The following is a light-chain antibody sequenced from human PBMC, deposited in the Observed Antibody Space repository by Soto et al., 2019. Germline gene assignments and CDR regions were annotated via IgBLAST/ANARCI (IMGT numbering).Light chain of an antibody. CDR3: QQYNSYPMYT. V-gene: IGKV3-15*01. Sequence: EIVMTQSPATLSVSPGERATLSCRASQSVRSNLAWYQQKLGQAPRLLIYGASTRATGIPARFSGSGSGTEFTLTISSLQSEDFATYYCQQYNSYPMYTFGQGTKLEIK. J-gene: IGKJ2*01. CDR1: QSVRSN. CDR2: GAS.